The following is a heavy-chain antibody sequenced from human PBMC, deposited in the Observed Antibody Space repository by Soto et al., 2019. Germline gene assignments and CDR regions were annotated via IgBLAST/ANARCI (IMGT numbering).Heavy chain of an antibody. Sequence: GASVKVSCEASGYTFTSYYMHWVRQAPGQGLEWMGIINPSGGSTSYAQKFQGRVTMTRDTSTSTVYMELSSLRSEDTAVYYCARDQSYYDSSGYFHYYYGMDVWGQGTTVTVS. CDR2: INPSGGST. CDR1: GYTFTSYY. V-gene: IGHV1-46*01. D-gene: IGHD3-22*01. J-gene: IGHJ6*02. CDR3: ARDQSYYDSSGYFHYYYGMDV.